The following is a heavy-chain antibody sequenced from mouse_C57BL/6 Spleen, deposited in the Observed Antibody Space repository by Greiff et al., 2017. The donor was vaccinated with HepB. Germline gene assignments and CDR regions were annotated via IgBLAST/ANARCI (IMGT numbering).Heavy chain of an antibody. D-gene: IGHD3-2*02. CDR2: ISSGGSYT. Sequence: VQLKESGGDLVKPGGSLKLSCAASGFTFSSYGMSWVRQTPDKRLEWVATISSGGSYTYYPDSVKGRFTISRDNAKNTLYLQMSSLKSEDTAMYYCARHVAQAAWFAYWGQGTLVTVSA. V-gene: IGHV5-6*01. CDR3: ARHVAQAAWFAY. CDR1: GFTFSSYG. J-gene: IGHJ3*01.